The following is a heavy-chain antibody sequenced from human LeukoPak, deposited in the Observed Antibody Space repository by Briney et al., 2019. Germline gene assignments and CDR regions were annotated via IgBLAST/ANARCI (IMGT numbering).Heavy chain of an antibody. CDR2: IYFVGTT. Sequence: PSETLSLTCTVSGGSISSSSYYWGWIRQPPGKGLEWIGNIYFVGTTYYNPSLTSRVTISVDTSKNQFSLKLSSVTAADTAVYYCARTSGSYYYWGQGTLVTVSS. D-gene: IGHD1-26*01. V-gene: IGHV4-39*01. J-gene: IGHJ4*02. CDR3: ARTSGSYYY. CDR1: GGSISSSSYY.